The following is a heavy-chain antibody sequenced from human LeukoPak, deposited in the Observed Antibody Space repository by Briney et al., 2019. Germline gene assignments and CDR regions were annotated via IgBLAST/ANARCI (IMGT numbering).Heavy chain of an antibody. CDR3: ARDVRSIAARRAFDI. CDR2: ISAYNGNT. CDR1: GYTFTSYG. J-gene: IGHJ3*02. D-gene: IGHD6-6*01. V-gene: IGHV1-18*01. Sequence: ASVTVSCTASGYTFTSYGISWVRQAPGQGLEWMGWISAYNGNTNYAQKLQGRVTMTTDTSTSTAYMELRSLRSDDTAVYYCARDVRSIAARRAFDIWGQGTMVTVSS.